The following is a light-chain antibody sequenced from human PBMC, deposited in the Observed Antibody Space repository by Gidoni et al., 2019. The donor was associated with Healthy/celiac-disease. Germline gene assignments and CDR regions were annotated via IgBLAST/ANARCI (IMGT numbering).Light chain of an antibody. CDR3: QQYGSSPFA. Sequence: EIVLTQSPGTLSLSPGERATLSCRASQSVSSSYVAWYQQEPGQAPRLLIYGASSRATGIPDRFSGSGSGTDFTLTISRLEPEDFAVYYCQQYGSSPFAFGPGTKVDIK. CDR2: GAS. V-gene: IGKV3-20*01. CDR1: QSVSSSY. J-gene: IGKJ3*01.